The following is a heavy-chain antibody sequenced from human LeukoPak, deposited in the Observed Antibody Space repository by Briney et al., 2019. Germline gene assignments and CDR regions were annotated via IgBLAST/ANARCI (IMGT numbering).Heavy chain of an antibody. CDR1: GGSFSGYY. J-gene: IGHJ4*02. D-gene: IGHD3-10*01. V-gene: IGHV4-34*01. CDR2: INHSGST. Sequence: SETLSLTCAVYGGSFSGYYWSWIRQPPEKGLEWIGEINHSGSTTYNLSLKSRVTISIDTSKNQFSLKLSSVTAADTAVYYCARETVSGSPVDYWGQGTLVTVSS. CDR3: ARETVSGSPVDY.